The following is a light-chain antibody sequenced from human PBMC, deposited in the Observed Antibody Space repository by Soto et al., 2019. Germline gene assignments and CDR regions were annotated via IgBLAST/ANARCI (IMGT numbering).Light chain of an antibody. CDR3: QQRSNWPLT. CDR2: DAS. Sequence: EIVLTQSPATLSLSPGERATLSCRASQSVSSYLAWYQQKPGQAPRLLINDASNRATGIPARFSGSGSGTDFTLTISSLVAEDSAVYYCQQRSNWPLTFGGGTTVEIK. J-gene: IGKJ4*01. V-gene: IGKV3-11*01. CDR1: QSVSSY.